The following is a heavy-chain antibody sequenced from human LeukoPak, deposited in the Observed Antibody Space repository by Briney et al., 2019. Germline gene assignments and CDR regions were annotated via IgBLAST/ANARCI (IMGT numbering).Heavy chain of an antibody. CDR3: ARRFTMVRGVIIDDFAFDI. Sequence: PGGSLRLSCAASGFTVSSNYMSWVRQAPGKGLEWVSVIYSGGSTYYADSVKGRFTISRDNSKNTLYLQMDSLRAEDTAVYYCARRFTMVRGVIIDDFAFDIWGQGTMVTVS. D-gene: IGHD3-10*01. CDR1: GFTVSSNY. J-gene: IGHJ3*02. CDR2: IYSGGST. V-gene: IGHV3-66*04.